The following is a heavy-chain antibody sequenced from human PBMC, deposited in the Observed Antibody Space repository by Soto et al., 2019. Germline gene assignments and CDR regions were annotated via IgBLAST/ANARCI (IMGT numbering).Heavy chain of an antibody. J-gene: IGHJ4*02. V-gene: IGHV3-15*01. CDR1: GFTFSGAW. CDR2: IKSKRDGETT. CDR3: VTDVPNDVYPYDY. Sequence: SLRLSCATSGFTFSGAWMTWVRQAPRKGLEWVALIKSKRDGETTHYAAPVEGRFTISRDDSKSTLSLQMNSLKVEDTAVYYCVTDVPNDVYPYDYWGQGALVTVS. D-gene: IGHD2-8*01.